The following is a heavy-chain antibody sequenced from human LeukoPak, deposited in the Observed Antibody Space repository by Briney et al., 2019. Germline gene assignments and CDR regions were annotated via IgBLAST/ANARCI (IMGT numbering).Heavy chain of an antibody. CDR2: ISSSSSYI. J-gene: IGHJ4*02. Sequence: GGSLRLSCAASGFTFSSYSMNWVRQAPGKGLEWVSSISSSSSYIYYADSVKSRFTISRDSAKNSLYLQMNSLRAEDTAAYYCARVSFAGGYYFDYWGQGTLVTVSS. V-gene: IGHV3-21*01. D-gene: IGHD1-1*01. CDR3: ARVSFAGGYYFDY. CDR1: GFTFSSYS.